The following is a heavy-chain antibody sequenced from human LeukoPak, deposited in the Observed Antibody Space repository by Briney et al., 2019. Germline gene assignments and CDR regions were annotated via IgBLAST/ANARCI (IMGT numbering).Heavy chain of an antibody. J-gene: IGHJ4*02. CDR2: ISSSSSYI. D-gene: IGHD5-18*01. CDR1: GFTFSSYS. V-gene: IGHV3-21*01. CDR3: ARDGYSYGSDY. Sequence: GGSLRLSCAASGFTFSSYSMSWVRQAPGKGLEWVSSISSSSSYIYYADSVKSRFTISRDNAKNSLYLQMNSLRAEDTAVYYCARDGYSYGSDYWGQGTLVTVSS.